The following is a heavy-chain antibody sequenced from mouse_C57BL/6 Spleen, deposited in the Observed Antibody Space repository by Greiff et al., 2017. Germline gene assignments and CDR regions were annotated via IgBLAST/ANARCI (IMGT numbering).Heavy chain of an antibody. Sequence: EVQGVESGEGLVKPGGSLKLSCAASGFTFSSYAMSWVRQTPEKRLEWVAYISSGGDYIYYADTVKGRFTISRVNARNTLYLQMSSLKSEDTAMYYCTRGTTVVFDWYFDVWGTGTTVTVSS. J-gene: IGHJ1*03. V-gene: IGHV5-9-1*02. CDR1: GFTFSSYA. D-gene: IGHD1-1*01. CDR2: ISSGGDYI. CDR3: TRGTTVVFDWYFDV.